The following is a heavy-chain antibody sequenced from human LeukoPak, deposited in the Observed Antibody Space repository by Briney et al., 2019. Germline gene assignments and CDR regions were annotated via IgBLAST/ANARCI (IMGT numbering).Heavy chain of an antibody. CDR1: GGPISSYY. J-gene: IGHJ4*02. CDR3: ATVAVIRGVTYFDY. D-gene: IGHD3-10*01. Sequence: SETLSLTCTVSGGPISSYYWSWIRQPPGKRLEWIAYLFYSGSTDYNPSLESRVTISVDTSKNQFSLKLRSVTAADTAVYYCATVAVIRGVTYFDYWGQGTLVTVSS. CDR2: LFYSGST. V-gene: IGHV4-59*01.